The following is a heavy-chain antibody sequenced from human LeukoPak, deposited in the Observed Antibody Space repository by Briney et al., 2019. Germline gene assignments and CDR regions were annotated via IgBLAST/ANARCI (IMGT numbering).Heavy chain of an antibody. Sequence: GGSLRLSCAASGFTFSSYEMNWVRQAPGKGLEWVSYISSSGSTIYYADSVKGRFTISRDNAKNSLYLQMNSPRAEDTAVYYCARDGSSWYYYGGQGTLVTVSS. CDR3: ARDGSSWYYY. V-gene: IGHV3-48*03. J-gene: IGHJ4*02. D-gene: IGHD6-13*01. CDR1: GFTFSSYE. CDR2: ISSSGSTI.